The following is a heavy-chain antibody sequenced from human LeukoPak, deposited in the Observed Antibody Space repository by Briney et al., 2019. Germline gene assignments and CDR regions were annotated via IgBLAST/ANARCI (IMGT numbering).Heavy chain of an antibody. J-gene: IGHJ4*02. Sequence: GGSLRLSCAASGFTVSSNYMSWGRKAPGKGPEWVSVIYSGGSTYYADSVKGRFTISRDNSKNMRYVQMKWLSAEDTAVYYCARDGYGGDAYFDYWGQGNLVTVSS. CDR2: IYSGGST. CDR1: GFTVSSNY. V-gene: IGHV3-53*01. D-gene: IGHD2-21*02. CDR3: ARDGYGGDAYFDY.